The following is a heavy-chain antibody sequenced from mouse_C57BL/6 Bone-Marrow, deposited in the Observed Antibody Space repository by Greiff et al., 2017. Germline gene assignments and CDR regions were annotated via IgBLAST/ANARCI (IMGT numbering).Heavy chain of an antibody. CDR3: ARSQQGYYLGY. CDR2: INHNNGGT. CDR1: GYTFTDYN. V-gene: IGHV1-22*01. J-gene: IGHJ2*01. Sequence: VHVKQSGPELVKPGASVKMSCKASGYTFTDYNMHWVKQSHGKSLEWIGYINHNNGGTSYNQKFKGKATLTVNKSSSTAYMELRSLTSEDSAVYYYARSQQGYYLGYWGQGTTPTVSS.